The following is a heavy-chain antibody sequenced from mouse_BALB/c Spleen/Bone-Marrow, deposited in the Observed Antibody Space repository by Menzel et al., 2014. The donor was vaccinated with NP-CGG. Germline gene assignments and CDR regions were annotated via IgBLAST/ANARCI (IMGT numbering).Heavy chain of an antibody. J-gene: IGHJ4*01. CDR1: GFNIKDTY. CDR2: TDPANGNT. D-gene: IGHD2-14*01. Sequence: VQLQQSGAELVKPGASVKLSCTASGFNIKDTYMHWVKQRPEQGLEWIGRTDPANGNTKYDPKFQGKATITADTSSNTAYLQLSSLTSEDTAVYYCARGTPYAMDYWGQGTSVTVSS. CDR3: ARGTPYAMDY. V-gene: IGHV14-3*02.